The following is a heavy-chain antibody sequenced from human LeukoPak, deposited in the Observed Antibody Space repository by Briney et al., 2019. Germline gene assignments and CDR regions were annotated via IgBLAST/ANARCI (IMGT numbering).Heavy chain of an antibody. Sequence: GGSLRLSCAASGFTISSNYMSWVRQAPGKWLGWVSLIYSSGDTYYSDSVKGRFTISRDNSKNTLYLQMNSLRAEDTAVYYCARSTMLRGVPDYWGQGTLVTVSS. CDR3: ARSTMLRGVPDY. CDR2: IYSSGDT. D-gene: IGHD3-10*01. V-gene: IGHV3-53*01. CDR1: GFTISSNY. J-gene: IGHJ4*02.